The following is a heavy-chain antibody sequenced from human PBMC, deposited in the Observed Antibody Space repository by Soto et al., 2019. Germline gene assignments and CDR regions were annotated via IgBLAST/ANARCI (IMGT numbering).Heavy chain of an antibody. V-gene: IGHV1-8*01. J-gene: IGHJ5*02. D-gene: IGHD4-17*01. Sequence: QVQLVQSGAEVKKPGASVKVSCKASGYTFTSYDINWVRQATGQGLEWMGWMNPNSGNTGYAQKFQGRVTMTRNTSISTAYMELSSLRSGDTAVYYCARGWGAHDYVDQDSNWFDPWGQGTLVTVSS. CDR1: GYTFTSYD. CDR3: ARGWGAHDYVDQDSNWFDP. CDR2: MNPNSGNT.